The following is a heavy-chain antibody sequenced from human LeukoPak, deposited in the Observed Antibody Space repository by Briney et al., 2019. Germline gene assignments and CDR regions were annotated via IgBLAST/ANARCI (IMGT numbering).Heavy chain of an antibody. Sequence: SETLSLTCAVSGGSISSSNWWSWVRQPPGKGLEWIGYMYYSGSTNYNPSLKSRATISMDTSKNQFSLKLNSVTAADTAVYYCARQIAWGVGRFDYWGQGTLATVSA. V-gene: IGHV4-4*02. CDR3: ARQIAWGVGRFDY. CDR1: GGSISSSNW. D-gene: IGHD3-10*01. CDR2: MYYSGST. J-gene: IGHJ4*02.